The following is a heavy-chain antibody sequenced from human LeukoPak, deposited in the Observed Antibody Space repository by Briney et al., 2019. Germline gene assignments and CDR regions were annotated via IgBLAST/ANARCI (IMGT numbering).Heavy chain of an antibody. CDR1: GFTFDDYA. CDR3: ATVRYSDSRAFDY. V-gene: IGHV3-30-3*01. D-gene: IGHD3-22*01. Sequence: PGRSLRLSCAASGFTFDDYAMHWVRQAPGKGLEWVAIISFDGSTKYYADSVKGRFTISRDNSKNTLYLQMDSLRTEDTALYYCATVRYSDSRAFDYWGQGPLVTVSS. CDR2: ISFDGSTK. J-gene: IGHJ4*02.